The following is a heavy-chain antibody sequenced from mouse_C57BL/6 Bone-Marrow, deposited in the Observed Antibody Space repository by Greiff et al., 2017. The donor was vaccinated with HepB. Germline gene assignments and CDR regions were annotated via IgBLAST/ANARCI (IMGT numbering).Heavy chain of an antibody. Sequence: QVQLQQPGAELVRPGSSVKLSCKASGYTFTSYWMHWVKQRPIQGLEWIGNIDPYDSETHYNQKFTDKATLTEDKSSSTAYMQLSSLTSEDSAVYYCARSREFDYWGQGTTLTVSS. CDR2: IDPYDSET. CDR1: GYTFTSYW. V-gene: IGHV1-52*01. CDR3: ARSREFDY. J-gene: IGHJ2*01.